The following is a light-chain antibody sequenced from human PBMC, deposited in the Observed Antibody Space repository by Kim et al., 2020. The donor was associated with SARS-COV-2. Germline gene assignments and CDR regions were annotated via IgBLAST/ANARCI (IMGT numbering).Light chain of an antibody. CDR1: SSDVGGYNY. J-gene: IGLJ3*02. V-gene: IGLV2-14*03. CDR2: DVS. CDR3: SSYTSSSTWV. Sequence: QSALTQPASVSGSPGQSITISCTGTSSDVGGYNYVSWYQHHPGKAPKLMIYDVSKRPSGVSNRFSGSKSGNTASLTISGLQAEDESDYYCSSYTSSSTWVFGGGTKL.